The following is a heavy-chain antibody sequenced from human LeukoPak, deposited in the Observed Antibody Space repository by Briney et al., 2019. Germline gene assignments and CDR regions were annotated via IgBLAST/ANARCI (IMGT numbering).Heavy chain of an antibody. Sequence: ASVKVSCKASGYTFTSYGISWVRQAPGQGLEWMGWISAYNGNTNYALKLQGRVTMTTDTSTSTAYMELRSLRSDDTAVYYCAREGDCSGGSCYWETDYWGQGTLVTVSS. J-gene: IGHJ4*02. CDR2: ISAYNGNT. CDR3: AREGDCSGGSCYWETDY. V-gene: IGHV1-18*01. D-gene: IGHD2-15*01. CDR1: GYTFTSYG.